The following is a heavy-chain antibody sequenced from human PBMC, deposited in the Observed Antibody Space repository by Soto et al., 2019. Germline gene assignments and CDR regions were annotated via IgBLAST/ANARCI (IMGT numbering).Heavy chain of an antibody. CDR3: ARIDGRSSFASNWFDP. J-gene: IGHJ5*02. D-gene: IGHD6-6*01. CDR1: GGSISGGGYS. V-gene: IGHV4-30-2*01. CDR2: IYHSGST. Sequence: PSETLSLTCAVSGGSISGGGYSWSWIRQPPGKGLEWIGYIYHSGSTYYNPSLKSRVTISVDRSKNQFSLKLSSVTAADTAVYYCARIDGRSSFASNWFDPWGQGTLVTVSS.